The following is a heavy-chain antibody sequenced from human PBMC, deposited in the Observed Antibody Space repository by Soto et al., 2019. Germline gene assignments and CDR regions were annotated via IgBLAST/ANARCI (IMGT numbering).Heavy chain of an antibody. V-gene: IGHV2-5*01. J-gene: IGHJ6*02. CDR2: IYWNDDK. D-gene: IGHD2-8*01. Sequence: QITLKESGPTLVKPTQTLTLTCTFSGFSLTTSGVAVGWIRQSPGKALEWLAPIYWNDDKRYSPSLNNSLTSAKDTSKNPVALTMTNMDPVAPATYYCAHGVFTSYYAIEVWGQGTTVTVSS. CDR3: AHGVFTSYYAIEV. CDR1: GFSLTTSGVA.